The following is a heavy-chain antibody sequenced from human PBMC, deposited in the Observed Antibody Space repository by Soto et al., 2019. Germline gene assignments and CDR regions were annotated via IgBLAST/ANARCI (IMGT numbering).Heavy chain of an antibody. CDR1: GYTLTSYA. D-gene: IGHD5-18*01. Sequence: QVQLVQSGAEEKKPGASVKVSCKASGYTLTSYAMHWVRQAPGQRLEWMGWINAGNGNTKYSQKFQGRVTFPRDTSARQAYMELRSIRSEATAVYYCAAGGGSTYGRGMYVWGQGTTGTVSS. V-gene: IGHV1-3*05. CDR2: INAGNGNT. J-gene: IGHJ6*02. CDR3: AAGGGSTYGRGMYV.